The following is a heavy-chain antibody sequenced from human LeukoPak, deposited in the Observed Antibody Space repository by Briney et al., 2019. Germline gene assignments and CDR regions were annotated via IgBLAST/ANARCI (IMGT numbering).Heavy chain of an antibody. D-gene: IGHD1-26*01. CDR2: ISYSGST. V-gene: IGHV4-59*12. CDR3: ARGALKWELPPIRARKSYYFDY. J-gene: IGHJ4*02. Sequence: SETLSLTCTVSGGSISTYRWSWIRQSPGKGLEWIGYISYSGSTNYNPSLKSRVTISVDTSKNHFSLKLSSVTAADTAVYYCARGALKWELPPIRARKSYYFDYWGQGTLVTVSS. CDR1: GGSISTYR.